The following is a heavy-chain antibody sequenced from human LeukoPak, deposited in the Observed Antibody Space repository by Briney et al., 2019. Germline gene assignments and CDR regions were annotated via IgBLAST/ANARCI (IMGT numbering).Heavy chain of an antibody. CDR3: AKDQGDYNYYYYMDV. V-gene: IGHV3-23*01. D-gene: IGHD3-10*01. CDR2: ISGSGGST. Sequence: GGSLRLSCAASGFTFSSYAMSWVRQAPGKGLEWVSAISGSGGSTYYADSVKGRFTISRDNSKNTLYLQMNSLRAEDTAVYYCAKDQGDYNYYYYMDVWGKGTTVTVSS. CDR1: GFTFSSYA. J-gene: IGHJ6*03.